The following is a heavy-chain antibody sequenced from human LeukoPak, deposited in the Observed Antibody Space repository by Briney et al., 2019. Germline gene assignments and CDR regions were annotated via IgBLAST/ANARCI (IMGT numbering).Heavy chain of an antibody. CDR2: IYYSGST. J-gene: IGHJ4*02. V-gene: IGHV4-39*01. Sequence: PSETLSLTCTVSGGSISSSSYYWGWIRQPPGKGLEWIGSIYYSGSTYYNPSLKSRVTISVDTSKNQFSLNLSSVTAADTAVYYCARHTGSGLDYWGQGTLVTVSS. D-gene: IGHD6-19*01. CDR3: ARHTGSGLDY. CDR1: GGSISSSSYY.